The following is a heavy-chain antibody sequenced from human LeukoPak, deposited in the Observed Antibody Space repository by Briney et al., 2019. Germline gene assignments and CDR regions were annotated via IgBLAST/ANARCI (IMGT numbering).Heavy chain of an antibody. CDR3: ARGRSIDYFDF. Sequence: PSETLSLTCTVSGVSISSSSYYWGWIRQPPGKGLGWIGSIYYGGSTYYNPSLKSRVTISVDTSKNQFSLKLTSGTAAEAAVYYCARGRSIDYFDFWGQGTLVTVSS. V-gene: IGHV4-39*01. D-gene: IGHD2-21*01. CDR2: IYYGGST. J-gene: IGHJ4*02. CDR1: GVSISSSSYY.